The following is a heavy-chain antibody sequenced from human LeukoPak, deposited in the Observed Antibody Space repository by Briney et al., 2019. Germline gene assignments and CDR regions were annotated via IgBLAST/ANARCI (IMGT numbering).Heavy chain of an antibody. D-gene: IGHD6-13*01. V-gene: IGHV3-33*08. J-gene: IGHJ4*02. CDR1: GFTVSSSY. CDR3: ARDPSFSSSWYYFDY. CDR2: IWYDGSNK. Sequence: GGSLRLSCAASGFTVSSSYMTWVRQAPGKGLEWVAVIWYDGSNKYYADSVKGRFTISRDNSKNTLYLQMNSLRAEDTAVYYCARDPSFSSSWYYFDYWGQGTLVTVSS.